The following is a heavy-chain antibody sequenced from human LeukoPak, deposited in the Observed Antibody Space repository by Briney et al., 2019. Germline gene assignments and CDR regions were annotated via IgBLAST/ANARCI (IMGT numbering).Heavy chain of an antibody. CDR2: IKQDGSEK. CDR1: GFIFSSYW. Sequence: LGGSLRLSCAASGFIFSSYWMSWVRQAPGKGLEWVANIKQDGSEKYYVDSVKGRFTISRDNAKNSLYLQMNNLRAEDTAVYYCARFFGVVITFSGGGFDYWGQGTLVTVSS. V-gene: IGHV3-7*01. D-gene: IGHD3-3*01. CDR3: ARFFGVVITFSGGGFDY. J-gene: IGHJ4*02.